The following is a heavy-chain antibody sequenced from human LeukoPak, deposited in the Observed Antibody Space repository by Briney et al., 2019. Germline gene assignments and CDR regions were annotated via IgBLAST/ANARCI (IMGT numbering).Heavy chain of an antibody. J-gene: IGHJ5*02. V-gene: IGHV4-34*01. CDR3: ARREAHCSSTSCYFNS. CDR1: GGSFSGYY. Sequence: SETLSLTCAVSGGSFSGYYWSWIRQPPGKGLEWIGEISHSGSTNYSPSLKSRVTISVDTSKNQFSLKLSSVTAADTAVYYCARREAHCSSTSCYFNSWGQGTLVTVSS. D-gene: IGHD2-2*01. CDR2: ISHSGST.